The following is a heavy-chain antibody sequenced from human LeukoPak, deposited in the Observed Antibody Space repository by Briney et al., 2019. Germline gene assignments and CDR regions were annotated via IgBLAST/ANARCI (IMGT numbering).Heavy chain of an antibody. V-gene: IGHV4-39*01. CDR2: IYYAGDT. Sequence: SGTLSLTCTVSGGPFSSSSYYWGWVRQSPDKGLECIGTIYYAGDTYYNPSLESRLTISVDTSKNQFSLKLRSVTAADTAVYYCATWDSGRYSQIDNWGQGTPVTVSS. J-gene: IGHJ4*02. D-gene: IGHD1-26*01. CDR3: ATWDSGRYSQIDN. CDR1: GGPFSSSSYY.